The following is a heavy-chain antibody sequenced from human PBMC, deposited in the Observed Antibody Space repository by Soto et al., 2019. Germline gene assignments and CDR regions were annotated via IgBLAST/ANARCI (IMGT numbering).Heavy chain of an antibody. CDR3: APLSVSLSGPYGIHV. CDR2: MFYSGLT. Sequence: PSETLSLTCSVSGYSVTSSDYYWAWIRQPPGKGLEWIGSMFYSGLTYYNPSLKSRVTLSVDTSKNQFSVRLNSVTAADTAVYYCAPLSVSLSGPYGIHVWGQGTTVTVP. V-gene: IGHV4-39*01. CDR1: GYSVTSSDYY. J-gene: IGHJ6*02. D-gene: IGHD2-15*01.